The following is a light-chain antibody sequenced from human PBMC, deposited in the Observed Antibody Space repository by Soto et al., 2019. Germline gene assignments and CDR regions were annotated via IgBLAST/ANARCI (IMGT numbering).Light chain of an antibody. CDR3: QHYNSYSEA. Sequence: DIQMTQSPSTLSGSVGDRVTITCRASQTISSWLAWYQQKPGKAPKLLIDKASTLKSGVPSRFSGSGSGTEFTLTISSLQPDDFATYYCQHYNSYSEAFGQGTKGELK. J-gene: IGKJ1*01. CDR1: QTISSW. V-gene: IGKV1-5*03. CDR2: KAS.